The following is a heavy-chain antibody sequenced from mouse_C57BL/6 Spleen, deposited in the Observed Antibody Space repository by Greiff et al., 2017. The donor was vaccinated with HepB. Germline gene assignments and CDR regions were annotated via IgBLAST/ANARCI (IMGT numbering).Heavy chain of an antibody. Sequence: QVQLQQPGTELVKPGASVKLSCKASGYTFPSYWMHWVKQRPGQGLEWIGNINPSNGGTNYNEKFKSKATLTVDKSSSTAYMQLSSLTSEDSAVYYCAGARWTDYDASIDYWGQGTPLTVSS. J-gene: IGHJ2*01. V-gene: IGHV1-53*01. CDR1: GYTFPSYW. D-gene: IGHD2-4*01. CDR3: AGARWTDYDASIDY. CDR2: INPSNGGT.